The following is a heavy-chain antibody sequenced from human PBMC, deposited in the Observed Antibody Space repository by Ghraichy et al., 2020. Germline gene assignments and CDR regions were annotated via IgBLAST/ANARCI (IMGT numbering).Heavy chain of an antibody. Sequence: ESLNISCTVSGGSISSSSYYWGWIRQPPGKGLEWIGSIYYSGSTYYNPSLKSRVTISVDTSKNQFSLKLSSVTAADTAVYYCARVYYDSSGYYPQITPFDYWGQGTLVTVSS. J-gene: IGHJ4*02. CDR2: IYYSGST. CDR1: GGSISSSSYY. V-gene: IGHV4-39*01. CDR3: ARVYYDSSGYYPQITPFDY. D-gene: IGHD3-22*01.